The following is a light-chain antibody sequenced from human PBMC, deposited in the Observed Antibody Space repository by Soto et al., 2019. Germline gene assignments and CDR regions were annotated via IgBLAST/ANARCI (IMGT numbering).Light chain of an antibody. J-gene: IGKJ4*01. CDR1: QGISSY. CDR2: AAS. V-gene: IGKV1-8*01. CDR3: QQYYSYPLP. Sequence: AIRMTQSPSSFSASTGDRVTITCRASQGISSYLAWYQQKPGKAPKLLIHAASTLQSGVPSRFSGSGSGTDFTLTISCLQSEDFATYYCQQYYSYPLPFGGGTKVEIK.